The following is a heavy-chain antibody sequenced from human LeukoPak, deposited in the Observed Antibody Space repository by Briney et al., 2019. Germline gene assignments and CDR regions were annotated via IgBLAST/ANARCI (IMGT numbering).Heavy chain of an antibody. CDR1: GYTFTGYY. Sequence: ASVKVSCKASGYTFTGYYMHWVRQAPGQGLEWMGWINPNSGGTNYAQKFQGRVTMTRDTSISTAYMELSRLRSDDTAVYYCARDTGDTAMANYYMDVWGKGTTVTISS. CDR3: ARDTGDTAMANYYMDV. D-gene: IGHD5-18*01. V-gene: IGHV1-2*02. CDR2: INPNSGGT. J-gene: IGHJ6*03.